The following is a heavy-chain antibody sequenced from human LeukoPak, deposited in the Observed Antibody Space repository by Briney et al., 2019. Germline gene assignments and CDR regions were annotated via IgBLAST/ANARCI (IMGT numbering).Heavy chain of an antibody. V-gene: IGHV1-18*01. CDR3: ARALYHTFDY. J-gene: IGHJ4*02. CDR2: ISADNGNT. CDR1: GYTFSSYG. Sequence: ASVKVSCKASGYTFSSYGISWVRQAPGQGLEWMGWISADNGNTNYVQKFQGRVTMTTDTSTSTAYMELRSLRSDDTAVYYCARALYHTFDYWGQGTLVTVSS. D-gene: IGHD2-2*01.